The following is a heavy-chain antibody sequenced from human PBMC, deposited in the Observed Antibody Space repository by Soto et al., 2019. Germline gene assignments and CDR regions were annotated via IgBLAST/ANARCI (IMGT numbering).Heavy chain of an antibody. V-gene: IGHV3-64D*06. CDR3: VKSRGGNNFDFFD. Sequence: HPGGSLRLSXSASGFTFSSYAMHWVRQAPGKGLEYVSGVRGNGGPPFYADSVKGRFTISRDNSKNTLYLQMSSLSADDTAVYYCVKSRGGNNFDFFDWGQGALVTVSS. D-gene: IGHD5-12*01. CDR1: GFTFSSYA. J-gene: IGHJ4*02. CDR2: VRGNGGPP.